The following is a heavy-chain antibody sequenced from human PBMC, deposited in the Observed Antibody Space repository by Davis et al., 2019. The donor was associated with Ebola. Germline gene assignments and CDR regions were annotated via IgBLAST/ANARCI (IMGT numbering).Heavy chain of an antibody. V-gene: IGHV3-30-3*01. D-gene: IGHD3-10*01. J-gene: IGHJ6*02. CDR2: ISYDGRNK. CDR1: GFTFSTYA. Sequence: PGGSLRLSCAASGFTFSTYAMHWVRQAPGKGLEWVAVISYDGRNKYYADSVKGRFTISRDNSKNTLYLQMNSLRAEDTAVYYCARDTYYYGSGSYYYGMDVWGQGTTVTVSS. CDR3: ARDTYYYGSGSYYYGMDV.